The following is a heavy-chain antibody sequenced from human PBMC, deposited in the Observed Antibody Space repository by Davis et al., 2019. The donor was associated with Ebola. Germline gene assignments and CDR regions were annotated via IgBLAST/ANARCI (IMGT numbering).Heavy chain of an antibody. J-gene: IGHJ2*01. CDR3: ARDLPGGDWYFDL. D-gene: IGHD1-14*01. CDR1: GFTFSSYW. V-gene: IGHV3-30*03. CDR2: ISYDGSNK. Sequence: GGSLRLSCAASGFTFSSYWMHWVRQAPGKGLEWVAVISYDGSNKYYADSVMGRFTISRDNSKNTLYLQMSSLRAEDTAVYYCARDLPGGDWYFDLWGRGTLVTVSS.